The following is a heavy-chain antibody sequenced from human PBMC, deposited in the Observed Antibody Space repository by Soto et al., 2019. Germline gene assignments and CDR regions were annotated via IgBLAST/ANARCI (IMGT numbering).Heavy chain of an antibody. J-gene: IGHJ4*02. Sequence: EVQVLESGGGLVQPGGSLRLSCAASGFTFSSYAMTWVRQAPGKGLEWISSFSDGGDGSYYADSVKGRFTLSRDNSKNTLSLQMDSLTADDTAVYYCAKGGIGRATGLEYWGQGTLVTVSS. D-gene: IGHD2-21*01. CDR2: FSDGGDGS. CDR1: GFTFSSYA. V-gene: IGHV3-23*01. CDR3: AKGGIGRATGLEY.